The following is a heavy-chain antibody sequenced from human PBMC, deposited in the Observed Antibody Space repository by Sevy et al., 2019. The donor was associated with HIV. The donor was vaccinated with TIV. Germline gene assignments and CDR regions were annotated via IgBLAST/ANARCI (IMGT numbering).Heavy chain of an antibody. Sequence: SETLSLTCTVSGGSISSGSYYWSWIRQPAGKGLEWIGRIYTSGSTNYNPSLKSRVTISVDTSKNQFSLKLSSVTAAATAVYYCARVTRPGRAAATYDAFDIWGQGTMVTVSS. CDR3: ARVTRPGRAAATYDAFDI. V-gene: IGHV4-61*02. J-gene: IGHJ3*02. D-gene: IGHD2-2*01. CDR2: IYTSGST. CDR1: GGSISSGSYY.